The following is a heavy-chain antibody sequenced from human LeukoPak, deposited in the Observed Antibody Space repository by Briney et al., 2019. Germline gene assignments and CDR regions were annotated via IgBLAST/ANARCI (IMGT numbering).Heavy chain of an antibody. CDR1: TFTVASNY. V-gene: IGHV3-53*01. J-gene: IGHJ5*02. CDR3: AAGLGESSGYYYVFGLS. D-gene: IGHD3-22*01. Sequence: GGSLRLSCAVSTFTVASNYMSWVRQTPGKGLVWVSDIYQGGSTYYSDSAKGRFTISRDISKNTLHLQMNNLRVDDTAVYYCAAGLGESSGYYYVFGLSWGQGTLVTVSS. CDR2: IYQGGST.